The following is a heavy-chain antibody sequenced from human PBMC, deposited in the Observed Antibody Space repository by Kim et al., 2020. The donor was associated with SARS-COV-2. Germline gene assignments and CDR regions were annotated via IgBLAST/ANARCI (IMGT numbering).Heavy chain of an antibody. J-gene: IGHJ6*02. CDR2: IVVGSGNT. CDR3: AAVGGSKDYYGMDV. D-gene: IGHD2-2*01. CDR1: GFTFTSSA. Sequence: SVKVSCKASGFTFTSSAVQWVRQARGQRLEWIGWIVVGSGNTNYAQTFQERVTITRDMSTSTAYIELSSLRSEDPAVYYCAAVGGSKDYYGMDVCGQGT. V-gene: IGHV1-58*01.